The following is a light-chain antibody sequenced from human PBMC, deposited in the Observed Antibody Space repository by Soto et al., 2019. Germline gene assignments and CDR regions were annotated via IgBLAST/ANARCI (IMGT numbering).Light chain of an antibody. V-gene: IGKV3-20*01. Sequence: EIVLTQSPGTLSLSPGDRATLSCRASQSVSSSYLAWYRQKPGQAPRLLIYGASTRATGIPDRFSGSGSGTDFTLTISRLEPEDFAVYYCQQYAGSPRTFGQGTKVDIK. J-gene: IGKJ1*01. CDR2: GAS. CDR1: QSVSSSY. CDR3: QQYAGSPRT.